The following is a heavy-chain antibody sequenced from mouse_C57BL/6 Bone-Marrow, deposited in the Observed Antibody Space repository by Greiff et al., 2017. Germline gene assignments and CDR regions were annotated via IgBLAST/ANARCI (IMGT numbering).Heavy chain of an antibody. Sequence: VQLQQSGAELVRPGASVKLSCKASGYTFTDYYTNWVKQRPGQGLEWIARIYPGSGNTYYNEKFKGKATLTAEKSSSTAYMQLSSLTSEDSAVYFCARKDGFDYWGQGATLTVSS. CDR3: ARKDGFDY. D-gene: IGHD2-3*01. J-gene: IGHJ2*01. CDR2: IYPGSGNT. V-gene: IGHV1-76*01. CDR1: GYTFTDYY.